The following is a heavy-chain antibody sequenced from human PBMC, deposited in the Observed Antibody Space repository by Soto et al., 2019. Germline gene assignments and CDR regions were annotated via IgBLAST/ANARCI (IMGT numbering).Heavy chain of an antibody. D-gene: IGHD2-15*01. CDR2: ISSSSNYI. Sequence: GGSLRLSCAAAGFSFSAYYMSWIRQAPGKGLEWVSYISSSSNYINYADSVKGRFTISRDNAKNPLYLQMNSLRAEDTAAYYCARSPVAATFWFDLWGQGTVVTVSS. CDR3: ARSPVAATFWFDL. CDR1: GFSFSAYY. V-gene: IGHV3-11*06. J-gene: IGHJ5*02.